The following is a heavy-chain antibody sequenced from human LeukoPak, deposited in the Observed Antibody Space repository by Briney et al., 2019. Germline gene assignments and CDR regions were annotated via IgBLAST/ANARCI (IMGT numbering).Heavy chain of an antibody. CDR2: ISYDGSNK. CDR1: GFTFSNYG. D-gene: IGHD2-21*02. V-gene: IGHV3-30*03. CDR3: ARDCGGDCHDYFDY. J-gene: IGHJ4*02. Sequence: GGSLRLSCAASGFTFSNYGMHWVRQAPGKGLEWVAVISYDGSNKYYTDSVKGRFTISRDNSKNTLYLQMNSLRDEDTAVYYCARDCGGDCHDYFDYWGQGTLVTVSS.